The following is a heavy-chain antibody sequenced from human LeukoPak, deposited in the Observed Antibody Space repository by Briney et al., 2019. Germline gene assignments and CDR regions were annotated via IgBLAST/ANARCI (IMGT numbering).Heavy chain of an antibody. CDR1: GYSISSGYY. D-gene: IGHD2-8*01. Sequence: SETLSLTCTVSGYSISSGYYWGWIRQPPGKGLEWIGSIYHSGSTYYNPSLKSRVTISVDTSKNQFSLKLSSVTAADTAVYYCARDRGYCTNIRCHPFDYWGQGILVTVSS. CDR3: ARDRGYCTNIRCHPFDY. CDR2: IYHSGST. V-gene: IGHV4-38-2*02. J-gene: IGHJ4*02.